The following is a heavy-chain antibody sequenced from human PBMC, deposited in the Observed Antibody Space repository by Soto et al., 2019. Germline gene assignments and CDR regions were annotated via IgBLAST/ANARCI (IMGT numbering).Heavy chain of an antibody. Sequence: ASVKVSCKAPRGLFSSYVFNWVRQAPGQGLEWMGWISGYNGKTNYAGRLQGRVTMTTDTSTSTAYMELTSLRYDDTAVYYCAREGQLGYWGQGTPVTVSS. D-gene: IGHD6-6*01. CDR1: RGLFSSYV. V-gene: IGHV1-18*01. CDR3: AREGQLGY. CDR2: ISGYNGKT. J-gene: IGHJ4*02.